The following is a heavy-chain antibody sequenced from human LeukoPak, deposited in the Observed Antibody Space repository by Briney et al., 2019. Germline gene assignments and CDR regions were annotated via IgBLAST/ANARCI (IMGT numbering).Heavy chain of an antibody. CDR3: AKVRLFGDLPQDY. V-gene: IGHV3-30*02. CDR2: IRYDGSNK. CDR1: GFTFSSYG. Sequence: GGSLRLSCTASGFTFSSYGMHWARQAPGKGLEWVAFIRYDGSNKYYADSVKGRFTISRDNSKNTLYLQMNSLRAEDTAVYYCAKVRLFGDLPQDYWGQGTLVTVSS. D-gene: IGHD3-10*02. J-gene: IGHJ4*02.